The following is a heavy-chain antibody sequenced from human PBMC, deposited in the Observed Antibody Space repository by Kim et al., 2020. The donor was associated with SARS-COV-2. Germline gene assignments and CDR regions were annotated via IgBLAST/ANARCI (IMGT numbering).Heavy chain of an antibody. Sequence: GGSLRLSCAASGFTFSSYAMSWVRQAPGKGLEWVSAISGSGGSTYYADSVKGRFTISRDNSKNTLYLQMNSLRAEDTAVYYCARAYCSSTSCFIDYWGQGTLVTVSS. J-gene: IGHJ4*02. D-gene: IGHD2-2*01. CDR3: ARAYCSSTSCFIDY. V-gene: IGHV3-23*01. CDR1: GFTFSSYA. CDR2: ISGSGGST.